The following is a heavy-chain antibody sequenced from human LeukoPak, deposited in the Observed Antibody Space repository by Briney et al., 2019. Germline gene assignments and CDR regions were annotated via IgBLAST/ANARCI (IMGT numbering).Heavy chain of an antibody. CDR1: GGSISSYY. CDR2: IYYSGST. J-gene: IGHJ4*02. CDR3: ARENVDTLFFDY. V-gene: IGHV4-59*01. D-gene: IGHD5-18*01. Sequence: SETLSLTCTVSGGSISSYYWTWLRQPPGKGLEWIGDIYYSGSTNYNPSLKSRLTISVDTSKNQFSLKLSSVTAADTAVYYCARENVDTLFFDYWGQGTLVTVSS.